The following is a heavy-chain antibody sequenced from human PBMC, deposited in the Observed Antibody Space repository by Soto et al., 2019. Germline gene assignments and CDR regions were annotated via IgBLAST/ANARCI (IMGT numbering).Heavy chain of an antibody. J-gene: IGHJ4*02. CDR2: IIPIFGTA. CDR1: GGTFSSYA. D-gene: IGHD6-25*01. V-gene: IGHV1-69*01. CDR3: ARDVQQAAGEGD. Sequence: QVQLVQSGAEVKKPGSSVKVSCKASGGTFSSYAISWVRQAPGQGLEWMGGIIPIFGTANYAQKFQGRVTITGDESTSTAYMELSRLRSEDTAVYYFARDVQQAAGEGDWGQGTLVTVSS.